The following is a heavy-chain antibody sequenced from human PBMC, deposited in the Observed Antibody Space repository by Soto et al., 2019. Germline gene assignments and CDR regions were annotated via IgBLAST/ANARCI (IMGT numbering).Heavy chain of an antibody. CDR2: IIPIFGTA. CDR3: ARDDCSGGSCYSPYYYYGMDV. Sequence: QVQLVQSGAEVKKPGSSVKVSCKASGGTFSSYAISWVRQAPGQGLEWMGGIIPIFGTANYAQKFQGRVTITADESTSTAYMELSSLRSEDTAVYYCARDDCSGGSCYSPYYYYGMDVCGQGTTVTVSS. D-gene: IGHD2-15*01. CDR1: GGTFSSYA. V-gene: IGHV1-69*01. J-gene: IGHJ6*02.